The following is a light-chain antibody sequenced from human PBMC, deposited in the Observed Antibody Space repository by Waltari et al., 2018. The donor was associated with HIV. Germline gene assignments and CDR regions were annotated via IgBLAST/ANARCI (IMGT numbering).Light chain of an antibody. CDR3: AACDDSLNGWV. CDR2: SNN. CDR1: SSNLGSNM. Sequence: QSVLTQPPSASGTPGQRVTISSSGSSSNLGSNMVNLHQQLPGTAPKLLIYSNNQLPSGVTGRFADSKSGTSASLAISGLQSEDEADYYCAACDDSLNGWVFGGGTKLTVL. V-gene: IGLV1-44*01. J-gene: IGLJ3*02.